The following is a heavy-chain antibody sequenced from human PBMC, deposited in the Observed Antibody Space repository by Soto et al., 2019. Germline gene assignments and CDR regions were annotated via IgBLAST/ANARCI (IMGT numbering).Heavy chain of an antibody. V-gene: IGHV4-30-2*01. CDR3: ARFVVVVAAHGPGHFDY. J-gene: IGHJ4*02. CDR2: IYHSGST. Sequence: QLQLQESGSGLVKPSQTLSLTCAVSGGSISSGGYSWSWIRQPPGKGLEWIGYIYHSGSTYYNPSLKSRVTISVDRSKNQFSLKLSSVTAADTAVYYCARFVVVVAAHGPGHFDYWGQGTLVTVSS. CDR1: GGSISSGGYS. D-gene: IGHD2-15*01.